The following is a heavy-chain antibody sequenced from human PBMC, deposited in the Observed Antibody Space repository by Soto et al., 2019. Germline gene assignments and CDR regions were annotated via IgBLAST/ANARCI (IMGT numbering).Heavy chain of an antibody. D-gene: IGHD2-2*01. CDR2: VSYDGSFK. CDR3: AKDSDQLLFDYYYYGMDV. Sequence: QVQLVESGGGVVQPGVSLRLSCEASGFTFSKCGIHWVRQAPGKGLEWVAVVSYDGSFKYYADSVKGRFTISRDNSKNTLYLQMNSLRPEDTALYYCAKDSDQLLFDYYYYGMDVWGQGTTVTVSS. J-gene: IGHJ6*02. V-gene: IGHV3-30*18. CDR1: GFTFSKCG.